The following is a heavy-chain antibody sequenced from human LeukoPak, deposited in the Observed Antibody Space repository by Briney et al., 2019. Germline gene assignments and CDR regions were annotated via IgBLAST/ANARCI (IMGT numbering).Heavy chain of an antibody. Sequence: GGALRLSCTASGFKFITYAMHWVRQAPGKGLEGVSGISYDGSGKYYIASVQGRFTISRDNSKNTLYLQMNSLRTEDTALYYCARESGHYAYLLDSWGQGTLVTVSS. CDR3: ARESGHYAYLLDS. D-gene: IGHD4-17*01. J-gene: IGHJ4*02. CDR2: ISYDGSGK. CDR1: GFKFITYA. V-gene: IGHV3-30-3*01.